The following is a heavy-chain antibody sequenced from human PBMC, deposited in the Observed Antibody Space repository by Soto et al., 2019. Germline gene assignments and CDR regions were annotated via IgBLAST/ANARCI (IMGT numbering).Heavy chain of an antibody. CDR2: IKQDGSEK. Sequence: AGGSLRLSCAASGFTLSSYWMNWVRQAPGKGLEWVANIKQDGSEKYYVDSVKGRFFISRDNAKNSLYLQLNSLRAEDTAVYYCARDADDRGCYHYAMDVWGQGTLVTVYS. CDR1: GFTLSSYW. J-gene: IGHJ6*02. D-gene: IGHD3-16*02. CDR3: ARDADDRGCYHYAMDV. V-gene: IGHV3-7*01.